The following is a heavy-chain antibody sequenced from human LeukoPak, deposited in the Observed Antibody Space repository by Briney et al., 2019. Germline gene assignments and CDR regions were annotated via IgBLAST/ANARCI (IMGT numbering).Heavy chain of an antibody. CDR1: GYTFTSYG. Sequence: ASVKVSCKASGYTFTSYGISWVRQAPGQGLEWMGWISAYNGNTNYAQKLQGRVTMTTDTSTSTAYMELRSLRSDDTAVYYCARDLYDFWSGYGRNWFDPWGQGTLITVSS. J-gene: IGHJ5*02. CDR3: ARDLYDFWSGYGRNWFDP. CDR2: ISAYNGNT. V-gene: IGHV1-18*01. D-gene: IGHD3-3*01.